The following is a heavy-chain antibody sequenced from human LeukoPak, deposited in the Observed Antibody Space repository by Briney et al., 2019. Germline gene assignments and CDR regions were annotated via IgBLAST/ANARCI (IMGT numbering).Heavy chain of an antibody. Sequence: GGSLRLSCAASGFTFSSYSMNWVRQAPGKGLEWVSCITTSSSYIYYADSVKGRFTISRDNAKNSLYLQMNSLRAEDTAVYYCASFLYYYGSGITYYYYGMDVWGQGTTVTVSS. J-gene: IGHJ6*02. V-gene: IGHV3-21*01. D-gene: IGHD3-10*01. CDR1: GFTFSSYS. CDR3: ASFLYYYGSGITYYYYGMDV. CDR2: ITTSSSYI.